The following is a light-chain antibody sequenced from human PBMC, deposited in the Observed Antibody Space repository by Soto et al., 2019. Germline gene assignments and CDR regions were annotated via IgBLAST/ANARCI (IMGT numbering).Light chain of an antibody. V-gene: IGLV2-14*01. Sequence: QSVLTQPASVSGSPGQSITISCTGTSSDVGGYNYVSWYQQHPGKVLKLMIYDVSNRPSGVSNRFSGSKSGNTASLTISGLQAEDEADYYCSSYTSSSLYVFGTGTKVTVL. CDR1: SSDVGGYNY. J-gene: IGLJ1*01. CDR3: SSYTSSSLYV. CDR2: DVS.